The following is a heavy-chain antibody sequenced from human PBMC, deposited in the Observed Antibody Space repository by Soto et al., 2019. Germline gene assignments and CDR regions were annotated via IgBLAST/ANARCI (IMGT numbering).Heavy chain of an antibody. CDR3: AIPFEHQLPRDY. CDR2: ISAYNGNT. CDR1: GYTFTSYG. V-gene: IGHV1-18*04. D-gene: IGHD2-2*01. J-gene: IGHJ4*01. Sequence: ASVKVSCKASGYTFTSYGISWVRQAPGQGLEWMGWISAYNGNTNYAQKLQGRVTMTTDTSTSTAYMELRSLRSDDTAVYYCAIPFEHQLPRDYWGHGTLVTVSS.